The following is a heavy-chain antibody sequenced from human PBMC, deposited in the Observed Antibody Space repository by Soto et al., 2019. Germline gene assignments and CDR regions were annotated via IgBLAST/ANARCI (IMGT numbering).Heavy chain of an antibody. CDR2: ISGAGLYT. CDR1: GFTFSSQA. J-gene: IGHJ3*01. Sequence: EVQLLESGGGLVQPGGSLKLSCVASGFTFSSQAMKWVRQAPGKGLEWVSSISGAGLYTYYADSVKGRFIISRDNNRDTLYLEMSSLRAEDTALYYCAKEPVDTALDNAFDVWGQGTMVTVSS. CDR3: AKEPVDTALDNAFDV. V-gene: IGHV3-23*01. D-gene: IGHD5-18*01.